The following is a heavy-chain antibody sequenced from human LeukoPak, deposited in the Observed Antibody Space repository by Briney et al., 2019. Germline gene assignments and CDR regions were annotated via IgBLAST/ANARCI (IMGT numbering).Heavy chain of an antibody. CDR2: IRSKAYGGTT. J-gene: IGHJ6*03. D-gene: IGHD3-3*01. Sequence: GGSLRLSCAVSGFTVSSNYMSWVRQAPGKGLEWVGFIRSKAYGGTTEYAASVKGRFTISRDDSKSIAYLQMNSLKTEDTAVYYCTRVARSPDYYYYYMDVWGKGTTVTVSS. V-gene: IGHV3-49*04. CDR3: TRVARSPDYYYYYMDV. CDR1: GFTVSSNY.